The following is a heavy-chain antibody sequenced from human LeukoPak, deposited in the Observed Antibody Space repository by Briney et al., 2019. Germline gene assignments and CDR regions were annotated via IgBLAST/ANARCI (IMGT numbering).Heavy chain of an antibody. D-gene: IGHD1-26*01. Sequence: ASVKVSCKASGYTFTGYYMHWVRQAPGQGLEWMGWINPNSGGTNYAQKFQGRVTMTRDTSISTAYMELGRLRSDDTAVYYCARDEGIGTPLDYWGQGTLVTVSS. CDR3: ARDEGIGTPLDY. CDR2: INPNSGGT. V-gene: IGHV1-2*02. J-gene: IGHJ4*02. CDR1: GYTFTGYY.